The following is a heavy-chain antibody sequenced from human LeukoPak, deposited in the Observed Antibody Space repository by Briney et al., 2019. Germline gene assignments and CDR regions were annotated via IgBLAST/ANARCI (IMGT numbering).Heavy chain of an antibody. D-gene: IGHD6-13*01. CDR1: GFTFSSYA. J-gene: IGHJ4*02. CDR3: GVYSSSWHDY. V-gene: IGHV3-23*01. Sequence: GGALRLSCAASGFTFSSYAMSWVRQAPGKGLEWVSVISGSGGSTNYADSVKGRFTISRDNSKNTLYLQMNSLRAEDTAVYYCGVYSSSWHDYWGQGTLVTVSS. CDR2: ISGSGGST.